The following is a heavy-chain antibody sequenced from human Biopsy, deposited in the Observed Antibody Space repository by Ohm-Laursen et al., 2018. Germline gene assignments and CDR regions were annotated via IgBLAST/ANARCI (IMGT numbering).Heavy chain of an antibody. Sequence: SETLSLTCTVSGASITSYYWSWIRQPAGKGLEWIGHTYKGGNTNHNPSLKSRVSMSVDTSKNQLSLTLRSVTAADTAVYYCARDLPSSYYYAMDVWAKGPRSPSP. V-gene: IGHV4-4*07. J-gene: IGHJ6*02. CDR1: GASITSYY. CDR3: ARDLPSSYYYAMDV. CDR2: TYKGGNT.